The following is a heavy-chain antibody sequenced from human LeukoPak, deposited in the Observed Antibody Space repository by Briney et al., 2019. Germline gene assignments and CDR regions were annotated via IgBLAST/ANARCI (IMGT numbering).Heavy chain of an antibody. CDR3: SRLEDSSPIEVALDI. CDR2: IRSKRNSYAT. CDR1: GFTFSGSI. V-gene: IGHV3-73*01. J-gene: IGHJ3*02. Sequence: DGSLKLSCAASGFTFSGSIMHWVRQAAGKGLEWVGRIRSKRNSYATAYAASVKGRFTISRDDSKNTAYLHMDSLKTEDTALYYCSRLEDSSPIEVALDIWGQGTVVTVSS. D-gene: IGHD6-13*01.